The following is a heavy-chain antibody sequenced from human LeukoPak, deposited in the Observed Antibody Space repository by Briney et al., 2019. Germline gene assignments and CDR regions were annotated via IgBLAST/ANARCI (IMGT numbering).Heavy chain of an antibody. V-gene: IGHV4-59*01. Sequence: HPSETLSLTCTVSGGSISSYYWSWIRQPPGKGLEWIGYIYYSGSTNYNPSLKSRVTISVGTSKNQFSLKLSSVTAADTAVYYCARAEYYYDSSGYFPLYYGMDVWGQGTTVTVSS. J-gene: IGHJ6*02. CDR3: ARAEYYYDSSGYFPLYYGMDV. CDR1: GGSISSYY. CDR2: IYYSGST. D-gene: IGHD3-22*01.